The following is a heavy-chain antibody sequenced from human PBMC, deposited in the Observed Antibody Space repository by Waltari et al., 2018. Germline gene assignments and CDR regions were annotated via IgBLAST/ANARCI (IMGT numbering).Heavy chain of an antibody. CDR3: ARDKYSSSSSYYYYYMDV. CDR2: ISAYNGNT. V-gene: IGHV1-18*01. CDR1: GYTFPSYG. D-gene: IGHD6-6*01. Sequence: QVQLVQSGAEVKKPGASVKVSWKASGYTFPSYGISWVRQAHGKGLEWMGWISAYNGNTNYAQKLQGRVTITADESTSTAYMELSSLRSEDTAVYYCARDKYSSSSSYYYYYMDVWGKGTTVTISS. J-gene: IGHJ6*03.